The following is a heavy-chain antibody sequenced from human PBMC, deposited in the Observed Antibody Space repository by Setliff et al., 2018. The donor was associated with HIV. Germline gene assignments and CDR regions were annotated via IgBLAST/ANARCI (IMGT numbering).Heavy chain of an antibody. CDR1: GDSISSGSYF. D-gene: IGHD2-21*02. V-gene: IGHV4-61*05. CDR2: IHSSGST. J-gene: IGHJ6*02. CDR3: ATLDHSGGNFLAY. Sequence: PSETLSLTCSVSGDSISSGSYFWGWIRQTPGKGLEWIGYIHSSGSTIYNPSLKSRITISLDTSKEQFSLELSSATAADTAVYYCATLDHSGGNFLAYWGQGTTVTVSS.